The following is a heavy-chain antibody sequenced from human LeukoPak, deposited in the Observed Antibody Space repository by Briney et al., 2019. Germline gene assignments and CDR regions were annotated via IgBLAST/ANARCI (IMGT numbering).Heavy chain of an antibody. CDR3: AKGHTTMVRGVIDY. V-gene: IGHV3-74*01. D-gene: IGHD3-10*01. CDR1: GFTFGNSW. CDR2: INADGSTA. Sequence: GGSLRLSCAAPGFTFGNSWVHWVRQAPGKGLVWVSLINADGSTATYADSVKGRFTISRDNSKNTLYLRMNSLRAEDTAVYYCAKGHTTMVRGVIDYWGQGTLVTVSS. J-gene: IGHJ4*02.